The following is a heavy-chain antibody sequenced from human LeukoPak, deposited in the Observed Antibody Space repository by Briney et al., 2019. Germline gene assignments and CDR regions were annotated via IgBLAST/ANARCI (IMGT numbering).Heavy chain of an antibody. CDR3: ARDYQPGYYSSGSYYRQAFDY. D-gene: IGHD3-10*01. CDR2: ISSSSSTI. V-gene: IGHV3-48*01. J-gene: IGHJ4*02. Sequence: GGSLRLSCAASGFTFSSYSMTWVRQAPGKGLEWVSYISSSSSTIYYADSVKGRFTISRDNAKNSLYLQMNSLRAEDTAVYYCARDYQPGYYSSGSYYRQAFDYWGQGTLVTVSS. CDR1: GFTFSSYS.